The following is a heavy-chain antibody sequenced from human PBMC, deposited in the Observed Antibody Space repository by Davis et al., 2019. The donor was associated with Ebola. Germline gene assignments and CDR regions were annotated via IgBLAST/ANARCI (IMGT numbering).Heavy chain of an antibody. V-gene: IGHV3-11*01. CDR2: ISSSGRTI. CDR3: ARKLGGYSYGTSY. CDR1: GFTFSDYY. J-gene: IGHJ4*02. D-gene: IGHD5-18*01. Sequence: GGSLRLSCAVSGFTFSDYYMSWVRQAPGKGLEWISYISSSGRTIYYADSVKGRFTISRDNAQNLLYLQMNSLRAEDTAVYYCARKLGGYSYGTSYWGQGTLVSVSS.